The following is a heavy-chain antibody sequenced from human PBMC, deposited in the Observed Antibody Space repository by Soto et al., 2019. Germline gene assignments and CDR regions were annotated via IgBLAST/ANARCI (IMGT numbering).Heavy chain of an antibody. CDR2: IDPSDSYT. J-gene: IGHJ6*02. CDR3: ASAGYGMDV. V-gene: IGHV5-10-1*01. Sequence: PGESLKVSCKGSGYSFTSYWISWVRQMPGRGLEWMGRIDPSDSYTNYSPSFQGHVTISADKSISTAYLQWSSLKASDTAMYYCASAGYGMDVWGQGTTVTVSS. CDR1: GYSFTSYW.